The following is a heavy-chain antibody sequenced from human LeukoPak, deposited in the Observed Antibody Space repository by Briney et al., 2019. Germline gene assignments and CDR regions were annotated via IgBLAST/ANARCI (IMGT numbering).Heavy chain of an antibody. CDR1: GGTFSSYA. J-gene: IGHJ6*03. V-gene: IGHV1-69*01. CDR3: ARDDRLFLDGTRMRYYYYYMDV. D-gene: IGHD1-7*01. Sequence: ASVKVSCKASGGTFSSYAISWVRQAPGQGLEWMGGIIPIFGTANYAQKFQGRVTITADESTSTAYMELSSLRSEDTAVYYCARDDRLFLDGTRMRYYYYYMDVWGKGTTVTVSS. CDR2: IIPIFGTA.